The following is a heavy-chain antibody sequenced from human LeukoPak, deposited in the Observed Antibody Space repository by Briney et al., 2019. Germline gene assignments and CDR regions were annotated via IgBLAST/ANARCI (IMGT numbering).Heavy chain of an antibody. CDR1: GYTFTGYY. CDR2: INPNSGGT. D-gene: IGHD3-22*01. CDR3: ARMTYSSGYYWDY. Sequence: ASVKVSCKAPGYTFTGYYMHWVRQAPGQGLEWMGWINPNSGGTNYAQKFQGRVTMTRDTSISTAYMELSRLRSDDTAVYYCARMTYSSGYYWDYWGQGTLVTVSS. J-gene: IGHJ4*02. V-gene: IGHV1-2*02.